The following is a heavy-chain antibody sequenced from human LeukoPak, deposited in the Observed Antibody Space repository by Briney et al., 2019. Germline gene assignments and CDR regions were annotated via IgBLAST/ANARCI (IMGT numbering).Heavy chain of an antibody. CDR2: IYYSGST. D-gene: IGHD3-9*01. Sequence: SETLSLTCTVSGGSISSYYWSWIRQPPGKGLEWIGYIYYSGSTNYNPSLKSRVTIPVDTSKNQFSLKLSSVTAADTAVYYCARGDHYDILTGYTGYYFDYWGQGTLVTVSS. V-gene: IGHV4-59*01. J-gene: IGHJ4*02. CDR3: ARGDHYDILTGYTGYYFDY. CDR1: GGSISSYY.